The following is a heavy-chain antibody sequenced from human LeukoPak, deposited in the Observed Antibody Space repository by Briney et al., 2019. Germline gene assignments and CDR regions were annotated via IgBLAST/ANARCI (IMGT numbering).Heavy chain of an antibody. V-gene: IGHV3-11*04. J-gene: IGHJ3*02. CDR3: ARSQGTIPDSVPLDI. CDR2: ISSSGSTI. Sequence: GGSLRLSCAASGFTFSYFYMTWIRQAPGKGLEWVSYISSSGSTIYYADSVKGRFTISRDNAKNSLYLQMNSLRAEDTAVYYCARSQGTIPDSVPLDIWGQGTMVTVSS. D-gene: IGHD5/OR15-5a*01. CDR1: GFTFSYFY.